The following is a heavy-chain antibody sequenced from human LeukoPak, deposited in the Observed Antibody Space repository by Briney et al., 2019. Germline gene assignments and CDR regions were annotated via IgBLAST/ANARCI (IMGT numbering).Heavy chain of an antibody. CDR1: GGSISSYY. Sequence: SETLSLTCTVSGGSISSYYWSWIRQPPGKGLEWIGYIYYSGSTNYNPSLKSRVTISVDTSKNQFSLKLSSVTAADTAVYYCARVKGVAGPEGYYFDYRGQGTLVTVSS. J-gene: IGHJ4*02. V-gene: IGHV4-59*08. CDR3: ARVKGVAGPEGYYFDY. CDR2: IYYSGST. D-gene: IGHD6-19*01.